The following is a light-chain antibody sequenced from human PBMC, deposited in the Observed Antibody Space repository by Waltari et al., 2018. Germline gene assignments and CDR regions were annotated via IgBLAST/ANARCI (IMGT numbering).Light chain of an antibody. J-gene: IGLJ3*02. CDR1: NSDVGGYNL. Sequence: QSALIQPAPVSGSPGTSITLSCTETNSDVGGYNLVPCYQQSPGKAPKLLIYEGTKRPSGVSYRFSASKSGNTASLTISGLQAEDEADYYCSSYAGSSAPRMFGGGTKLTVL. V-gene: IGLV2-23*01. CDR2: EGT. CDR3: SSYAGSSAPRM.